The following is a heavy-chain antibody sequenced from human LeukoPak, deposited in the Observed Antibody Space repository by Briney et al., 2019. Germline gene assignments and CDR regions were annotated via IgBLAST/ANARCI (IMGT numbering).Heavy chain of an antibody. CDR3: ARAPRRSGGSCYYVDY. CDR2: ISGSGSTI. Sequence: GGSLRLSCAASGCTFSDYYMSWIRQAPGKGLEWVSYISGSGSTIYYADSVKGRFTISRDNAKNSLYLQMNSLRAEDTAVYYCARAPRRSGGSCYYVDYWGQGTLVTVSS. J-gene: IGHJ4*02. D-gene: IGHD2-15*01. CDR1: GCTFSDYY. V-gene: IGHV3-11*01.